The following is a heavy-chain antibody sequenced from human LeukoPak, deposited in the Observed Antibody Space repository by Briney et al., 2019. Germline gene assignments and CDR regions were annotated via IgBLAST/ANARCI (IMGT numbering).Heavy chain of an antibody. Sequence: PSQTLSLTCTVSGGSISGGCYYWSWIRQHPGKGLESIGYIYYSGTTYYNPSLKSRVTISVDTSKNQFSLELSTVTAADTAVYDCARVLGIAARDYGFDYWGQGTLVTVSS. V-gene: IGHV4-31*03. CDR3: ARVLGIAARDYGFDY. J-gene: IGHJ4*02. CDR2: IYYSGTT. D-gene: IGHD6-13*01. CDR1: GGSISGGCYY.